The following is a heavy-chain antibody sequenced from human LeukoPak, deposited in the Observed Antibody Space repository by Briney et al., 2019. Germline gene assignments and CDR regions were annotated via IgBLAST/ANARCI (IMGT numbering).Heavy chain of an antibody. V-gene: IGHV4-39*01. CDR2: IYYSGST. D-gene: IGHD3-22*01. J-gene: IGHJ5*02. CDR1: GGSISSSSYY. Sequence: PETLSLTCTVSGGSISSSSYYWGWIRQPPGKGLEWIGSIYYSGSTYYNPSLKSRVTISVDTSKNQFSLKLSSVTAADTAVYYCARLHGYYYDSSGTNWFDPWGQGTLVTVSS. CDR3: ARLHGYYYDSSGTNWFDP.